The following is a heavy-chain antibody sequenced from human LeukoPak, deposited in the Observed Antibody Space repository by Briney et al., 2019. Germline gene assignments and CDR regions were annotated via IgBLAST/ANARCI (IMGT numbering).Heavy chain of an antibody. CDR1: GFTFSNYA. J-gene: IGHJ4*02. D-gene: IGHD1-7*01. Sequence: GGSLRLSCAASGFTFSNYAMSWVRQAPGRGLEWVANIKQDGSEKYYVDSVKGRFTISRDNAKNSLYLQMNSLRAEDTAVYYCATNNWNYGFDYWGQGTLVTVSS. V-gene: IGHV3-7*01. CDR3: ATNNWNYGFDY. CDR2: IKQDGSEK.